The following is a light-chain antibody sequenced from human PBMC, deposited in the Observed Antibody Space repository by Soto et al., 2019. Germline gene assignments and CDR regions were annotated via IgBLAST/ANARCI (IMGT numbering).Light chain of an antibody. CDR1: QGISSY. J-gene: IGKJ1*01. CDR2: AAS. CDR3: QQLNSQLWT. Sequence: DIQLTQSPSFLSASVGDRVTITCRASQGISSYLAWYQQKPGKAPKLLIYAASTLQSGVPSRFSGSGSGTEFPLTIISLQPEDFATYYCQQLNSQLWTFGQGTKVEIK. V-gene: IGKV1-9*01.